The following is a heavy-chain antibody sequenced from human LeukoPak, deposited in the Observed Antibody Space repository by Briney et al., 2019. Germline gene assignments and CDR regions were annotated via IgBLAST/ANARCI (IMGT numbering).Heavy chain of an antibody. CDR2: IIPILGIA. CDR1: GGTFSSYA. D-gene: IGHD4-17*01. Sequence: GASVKVSCKASGGTFSSYAISWVRQAPGQGLEWMGRIIPILGIANYAQKFQGRVTITADKSTSTAYMELSSLRSEDTAVYYCARPDGDYFRGFDYWGQGTLVTVSS. J-gene: IGHJ4*02. CDR3: ARPDGDYFRGFDY. V-gene: IGHV1-69*04.